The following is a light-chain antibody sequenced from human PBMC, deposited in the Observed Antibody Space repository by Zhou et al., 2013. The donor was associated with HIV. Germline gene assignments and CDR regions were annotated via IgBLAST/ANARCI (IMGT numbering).Light chain of an antibody. CDR1: QSVSSSN. CDR2: GAS. V-gene: IGKV3-20*01. Sequence: EIVLTQSPGTLSLSPGERATLSCRASQSVSSSNLAWYQQKPGQAPRLLIYGASNRATGIPDRFSGSGSGTDFTLTISRLEAEDFAVYYCQQYGTFPRTFGQGTKVEIK. CDR3: QQYGTFPRT. J-gene: IGKJ1*01.